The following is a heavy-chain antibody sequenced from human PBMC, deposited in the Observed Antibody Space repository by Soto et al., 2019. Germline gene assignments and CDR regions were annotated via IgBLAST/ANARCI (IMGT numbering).Heavy chain of an antibody. V-gene: IGHV3-23*01. CDR3: AKNPGYYYDSTGYHFEY. J-gene: IGHJ4*02. CDR1: AFTFSNYA. Sequence: VGSLRLSCSPSAFTFSNYAMSLVRQSPFKGLEWVSAISYGGGTTYYADSVKGRFTISRDNSKNTLYLQMNSLRAEDTAVYYCAKNPGYYYDSTGYHFEYWGQGTLVTVSS. D-gene: IGHD3-22*01. CDR2: ISYGGGTT.